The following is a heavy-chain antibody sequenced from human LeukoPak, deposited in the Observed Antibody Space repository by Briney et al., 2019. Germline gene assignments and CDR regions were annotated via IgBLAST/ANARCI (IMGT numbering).Heavy chain of an antibody. CDR3: ARRLRFLEWLLSPFDY. CDR1: GFTFSSYS. Sequence: GGSLRLSCAASGFTFSSYSMNWVRQAPGKGLEWVSSISSSSSYIYYADSVKGRFTISRDNAKNSLYLQMSSLRAEDTAVYYCARRLRFLEWLLSPFDYWGQGTLVTVSS. CDR2: ISSSSSYI. V-gene: IGHV3-21*01. D-gene: IGHD3-3*01. J-gene: IGHJ4*02.